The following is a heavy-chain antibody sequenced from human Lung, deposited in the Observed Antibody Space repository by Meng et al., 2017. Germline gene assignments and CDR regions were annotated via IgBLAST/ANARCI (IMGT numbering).Heavy chain of an antibody. CDR2: INHSGST. V-gene: IGHV4-34*01. Sequence: QVQLQRGGAGLLNASDTVPLTCFVSGGSFSDYYWSWIRQPPGKGLEWIGEINHSGSTNYNPSLESRATISVDTSQNNLSLKLSSVTAADSAVYYCARGPTTMAHDFDYWGQGTLVTVSS. CDR3: ARGPTTMAHDFDY. J-gene: IGHJ4*02. CDR1: GGSFSDYY. D-gene: IGHD4-11*01.